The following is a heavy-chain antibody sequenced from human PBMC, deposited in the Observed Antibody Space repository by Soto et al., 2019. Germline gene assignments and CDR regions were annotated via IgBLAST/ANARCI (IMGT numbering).Heavy chain of an antibody. J-gene: IGHJ3*02. Sequence: QVQLQESGPGLVKPSQNLSLTCTVSGGSISNNNYFWSWIRQHPGKGLEWIGYIHYRGSAYYNPSLSGRVTILVDTTKNQFSMKLSSVTAADTAMYYCAREVNVPADADAFDIWGQGTMVTVSS. CDR2: IHYRGSA. V-gene: IGHV4-31*03. CDR1: GGSISNNNYF. D-gene: IGHD2-2*01. CDR3: AREVNVPADADAFDI.